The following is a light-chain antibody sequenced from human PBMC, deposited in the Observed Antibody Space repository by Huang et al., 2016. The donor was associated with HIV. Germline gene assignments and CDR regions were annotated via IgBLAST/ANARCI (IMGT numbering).Light chain of an antibody. J-gene: IGKJ1*01. V-gene: IGKV1-8*01. Sequence: AIRITQSPSSLSAATGDKVSITCRASQDINTYLAWYQQKPGKTPSILMYATSTLQSGVPARFSGRGSGTDFTLTITHLQSEDFATYYCQQYYSFPLTFGQGSQVEV. CDR1: QDINTY. CDR2: ATS. CDR3: QQYYSFPLT.